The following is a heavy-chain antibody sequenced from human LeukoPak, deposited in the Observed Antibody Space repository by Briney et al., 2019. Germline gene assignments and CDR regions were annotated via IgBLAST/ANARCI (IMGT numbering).Heavy chain of an antibody. CDR1: GYTFTGYY. CDR3: ARDRNVQFLEWLHYFDY. Sequence: ASVKVSCKASGYTFTGYYMHWVRQAPGQGLEWMGCINPNSGGTNYAQKFQGRVTMNRDKSLSTAYMELTRLRCDDTAVYYCARDRNVQFLEWLHYFDYWGQGTLVTVSS. D-gene: IGHD3-3*01. J-gene: IGHJ4*02. V-gene: IGHV1-2*02. CDR2: INPNSGGT.